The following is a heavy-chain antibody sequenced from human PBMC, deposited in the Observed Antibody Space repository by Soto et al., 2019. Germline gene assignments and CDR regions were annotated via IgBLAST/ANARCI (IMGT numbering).Heavy chain of an antibody. CDR3: ARDFGYSCGSLHY. V-gene: IGHV3-33*01. J-gene: IGHJ4*02. CDR1: GFTFSSYG. CDR2: IWYDGSNK. D-gene: IGHD5-18*01. Sequence: GGSLRLSCAASGFTFSSYGMHWVRQAPGKGLEWVAVIWYDGSNKYYADSVKGRFTISRDNSKNTLYLQMNSLRAEDTAVYYCARDFGYSCGSLHYWGQGTLVTVSS.